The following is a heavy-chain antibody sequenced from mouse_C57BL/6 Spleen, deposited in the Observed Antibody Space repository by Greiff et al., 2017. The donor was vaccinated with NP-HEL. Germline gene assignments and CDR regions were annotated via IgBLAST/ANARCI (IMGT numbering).Heavy chain of an antibody. V-gene: IGHV1-80*01. CDR3: ARDEDITTVVAKEYAMDY. J-gene: IGHJ4*01. CDR2: IYPGDGDT. Sequence: QVQLQQSGAELVKPGASVKISCKASGYAFSSYWMNWVKQRPGKGLEWIGQIYPGDGDTNYNGKFKGKATLTADKSSSTAYMQLSSLTSEDSAVYFCARDEDITTVVAKEYAMDYWGQGTSVTVSS. CDR1: GYAFSSYW. D-gene: IGHD1-1*01.